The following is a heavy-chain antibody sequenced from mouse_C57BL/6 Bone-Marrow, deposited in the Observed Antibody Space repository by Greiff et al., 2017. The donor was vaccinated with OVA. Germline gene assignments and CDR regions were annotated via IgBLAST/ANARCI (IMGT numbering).Heavy chain of an antibody. V-gene: IGHV1-53*01. D-gene: IGHD1-2*01. CDR2: INPSNGGT. J-gene: IGHJ3*01. Sequence: QVQLQQPGTELVKPGASVKLSCKASGYTFTSYWMHWVKQRPGQGLEWIGNINPSNGGTNYNEKFKSKATLTVDKSSSTAYMQLSSLTSEDSAVYDCARKGILRLAWFAYWGQGTLVTVSA. CDR1: GYTFTSYW. CDR3: ARKGILRLAWFAY.